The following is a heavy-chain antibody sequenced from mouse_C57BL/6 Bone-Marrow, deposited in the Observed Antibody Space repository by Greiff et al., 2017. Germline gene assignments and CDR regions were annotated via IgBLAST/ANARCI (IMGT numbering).Heavy chain of an antibody. V-gene: IGHV1-72*01. CDR1: GYTFTSYW. D-gene: IGHD1-1*01. CDR3: ARATVVAICAMDY. CDR2: IDPNSGGT. J-gene: IGHJ4*01. Sequence: QVQLQQPGAELVKPGASVKLSCKASGYTFTSYWMHWVKQRPGRGLEWIGRIDPNSGGTKYNEKFKSKATLTVDKPSSTAYMQLSSLTSEDSSVYDCARATVVAICAMDYWGQGTSVTVSS.